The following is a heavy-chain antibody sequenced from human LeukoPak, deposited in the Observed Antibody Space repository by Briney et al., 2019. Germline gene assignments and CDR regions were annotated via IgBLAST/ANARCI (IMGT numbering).Heavy chain of an antibody. CDR1: GGSISSYY. J-gene: IGHJ4*02. CDR2: IYTSGST. Sequence: SETLSLTCTVSGGSISSYYWSWIRQPPGKGLEWIGYIYTSGSTNYNPSLKSRVTISVDTSKNQFSLKLSSVTAADTAVYYCARHGSGSYWADWGQGTLATVSS. V-gene: IGHV4-4*09. CDR3: ARHGSGSYWAD. D-gene: IGHD3-10*01.